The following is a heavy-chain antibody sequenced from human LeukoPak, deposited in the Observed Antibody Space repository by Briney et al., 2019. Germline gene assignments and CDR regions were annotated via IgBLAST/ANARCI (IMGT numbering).Heavy chain of an antibody. CDR3: ARGGHYMDV. V-gene: IGHV4-59*12. J-gene: IGHJ6*03. CDR1: GGSISRSY. CDR2: IYYSGST. Sequence: PSGTLSLTCADPGGSISRSYGSSVRQRPGKGLEWIGYIYYSGSTNYNPSLKRRVTISVDRSKNQFSLKLSSVTAADTAVYYCARGGHYMDVWGKGTTVTDCS.